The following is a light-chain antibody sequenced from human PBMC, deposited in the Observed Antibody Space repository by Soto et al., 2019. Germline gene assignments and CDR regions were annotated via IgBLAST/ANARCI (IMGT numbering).Light chain of an antibody. V-gene: IGKV3D-20*02. Sequence: EIVLTQSPGTLSLSPGERATLSCRASQSVSNNYLAWYQQKPGQAPRLLFYGASTRATGIPARFSGSGSGTEFTLTISSLQSEDFAVYFCQQRSNWPWTFGQGTKVDIK. J-gene: IGKJ1*01. CDR3: QQRSNWPWT. CDR1: QSVSNNY. CDR2: GAS.